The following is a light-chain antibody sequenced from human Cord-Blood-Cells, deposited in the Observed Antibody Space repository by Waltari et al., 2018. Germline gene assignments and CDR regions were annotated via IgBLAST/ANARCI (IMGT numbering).Light chain of an antibody. J-gene: IGKJ4*01. Sequence: DIQMTQSPSTLSASVGDRFTITCRASQSISSWLAWYQQKPGKAPKLLIYDASSLESGGPSRCSGSGAGTEFTLTSSSLQPDEFATYYGQQYNSLLTFGGGTKVEIK. CDR1: QSISSW. CDR3: QQYNSLLT. V-gene: IGKV1-5*01. CDR2: DAS.